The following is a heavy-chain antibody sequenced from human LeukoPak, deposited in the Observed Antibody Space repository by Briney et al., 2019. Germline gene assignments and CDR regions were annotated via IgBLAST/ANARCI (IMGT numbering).Heavy chain of an antibody. Sequence: GASVKVSCKASGYTFTNYAFSWVRQAPGQGLEWMGWISALNGNTNYAQSFRGRVTLTTATSTNTAYMELRSVRSDDTAIYYCARDSEYQLPDRYWGQGTLVTVSS. J-gene: IGHJ4*02. D-gene: IGHD2-2*01. CDR2: ISALNGNT. V-gene: IGHV1-18*01. CDR1: GYTFTNYA. CDR3: ARDSEYQLPDRY.